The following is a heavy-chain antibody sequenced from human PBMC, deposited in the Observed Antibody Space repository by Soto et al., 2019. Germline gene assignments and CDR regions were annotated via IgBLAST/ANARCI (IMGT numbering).Heavy chain of an antibody. J-gene: IGHJ5*02. Sequence: GASVKVSCKASGYTFTCYGISWVRQAPGQGLEWMGWISAYNGNTNYAQKLQGRVTMTTDTSTSTAYMELRSLRSDDTAVYYCARPYRSGGSCYPSFDPWGQGTQVTVSS. V-gene: IGHV1-18*01. CDR2: ISAYNGNT. D-gene: IGHD2-15*01. CDR1: GYTFTCYG. CDR3: ARPYRSGGSCYPSFDP.